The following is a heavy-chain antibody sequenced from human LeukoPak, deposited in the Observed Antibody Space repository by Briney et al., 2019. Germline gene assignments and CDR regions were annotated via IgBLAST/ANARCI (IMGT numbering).Heavy chain of an antibody. J-gene: IGHJ3*02. V-gene: IGHV1-2*04. Sequence: ASVKVSCKASGYTFTSYDINWVRQATGQGLEWMGWINPNSGGTNYAQKFQGWVTMTRDTSISTAYMELSRLRSDDTAVYYCADAKSGYYGGNAFDIWGQGTMVTVSS. CDR1: GYTFTSYD. CDR3: ADAKSGYYGGNAFDI. CDR2: INPNSGGT. D-gene: IGHD3-22*01.